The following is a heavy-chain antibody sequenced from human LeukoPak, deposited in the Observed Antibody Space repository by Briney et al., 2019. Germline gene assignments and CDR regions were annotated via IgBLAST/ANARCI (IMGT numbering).Heavy chain of an antibody. D-gene: IGHD3-3*01. V-gene: IGHV1-18*01. Sequence: ASVKVSCKASGYTFTSCGISWVRQAPGQGLEWMGWISAYNGNTNYAQKLQGRVTMTTDTSTSTAYMELRSLRSDDTAVYYCARGCYDFWSGYYNYYYYYYMDVWGKGTTVTVSS. CDR3: ARGCYDFWSGYYNYYYYYYMDV. CDR1: GYTFTSCG. CDR2: ISAYNGNT. J-gene: IGHJ6*03.